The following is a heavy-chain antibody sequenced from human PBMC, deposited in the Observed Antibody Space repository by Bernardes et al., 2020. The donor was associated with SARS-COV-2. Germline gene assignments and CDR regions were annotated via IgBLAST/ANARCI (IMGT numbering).Heavy chain of an antibody. D-gene: IGHD2-15*01. CDR2: INEDGRVI. J-gene: IGHJ4*02. Sequence: GGSLRLSCAASGFSVSAYWMHWVRQAPGEGLVWVARINEDGRVINYADSVRGRFTIYRDIADNKLYLQMGSLRADDTALYYCARDFGGNADYWGQGTLVTVSS. V-gene: IGHV3-74*01. CDR3: ARDFGGNADY. CDR1: GFSVSAYW.